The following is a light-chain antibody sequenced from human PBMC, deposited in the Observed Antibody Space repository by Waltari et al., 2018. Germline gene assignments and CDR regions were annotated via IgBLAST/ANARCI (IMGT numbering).Light chain of an antibody. CDR2: AAS. J-gene: IGKJ1*01. CDR3: QKYDRDPRT. Sequence: DIQMTQSPSSLSASVGDRVTITCRASQGISNYLAWYQQKPGTVPKLLIYAASTLQSGVPSRFSGSGSGKEFTLTISSLQPEDVATYYCQKYDRDPRTFGQGTKVEIK. CDR1: QGISNY. V-gene: IGKV1-27*01.